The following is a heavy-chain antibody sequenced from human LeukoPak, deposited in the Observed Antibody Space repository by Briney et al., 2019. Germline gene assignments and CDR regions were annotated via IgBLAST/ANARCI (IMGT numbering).Heavy chain of an antibody. Sequence: SETLSLTCAAYGGSFSAYYWTWIRQPPGKGLEWIGEINHSGSAKYNPSLKSRVTISVDTSKNQFSLKLTSVTAADTAVYYCARGIGYYYDSSTYVPYYFDYWGQGTLVTVSS. D-gene: IGHD3-22*01. CDR2: INHSGSA. CDR1: GGSFSAYY. CDR3: ARGIGYYYDSSTYVPYYFDY. V-gene: IGHV4-34*01. J-gene: IGHJ4*02.